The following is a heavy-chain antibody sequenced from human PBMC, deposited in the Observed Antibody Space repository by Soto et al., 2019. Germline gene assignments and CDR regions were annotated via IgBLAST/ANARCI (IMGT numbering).Heavy chain of an antibody. CDR3: ARVYDSSGPIDY. J-gene: IGHJ4*02. V-gene: IGHV3-48*01. CDR1: GFTFSSYS. CDR2: ISSSSSTK. Sequence: GGSLRLSCAASGFTFSSYSMNWVRQAPGKGLEWVSYISSSSSTKHYADSVKGRFTISRDNSKNTLYLQMNSLRAEDTAVYYCARVYDSSGPIDYWGQGTLVTVSS. D-gene: IGHD3-22*01.